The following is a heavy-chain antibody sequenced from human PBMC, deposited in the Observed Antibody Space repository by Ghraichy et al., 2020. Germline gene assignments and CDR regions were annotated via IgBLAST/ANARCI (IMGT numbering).Heavy chain of an antibody. D-gene: IGHD3-3*01. V-gene: IGHV3-23*01. CDR3: ARSGGFHYYYYGMDV. CDR1: GFTFSSYA. CDR2: ISGSGGST. J-gene: IGHJ6*02. Sequence: GGSLRLSCAASGFTFSSYAMSWVRQAPGKWLEWVSAISGSGGSTYYADSVKGRFTISRDNSKNTLYLQMNSLRAEDTAVYYCARSGGFHYYYYGMDVWGQGTTLTVSS.